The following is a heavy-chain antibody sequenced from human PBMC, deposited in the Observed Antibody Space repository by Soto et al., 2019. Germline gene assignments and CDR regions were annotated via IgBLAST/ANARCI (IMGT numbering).Heavy chain of an antibody. CDR2: ISSSSSYI. J-gene: IGHJ6*03. D-gene: IGHD3-3*01. CDR1: GFTFSSYS. Sequence: EVQLVESGGGLVKPGGSLRLSCAASGFTFSSYSMNWVRQAPGKGLEWVSSISSSSSYIYYADSVKGRFTISRDNAKNSLYLQMNRLRAAETAVYYCARSHYDFWSGYFPRYYYYYMDVWGKGTTVTVSS. CDR3: ARSHYDFWSGYFPRYYYYYMDV. V-gene: IGHV3-21*01.